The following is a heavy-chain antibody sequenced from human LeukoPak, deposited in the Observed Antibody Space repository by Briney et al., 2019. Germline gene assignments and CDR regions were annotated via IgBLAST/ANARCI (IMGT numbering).Heavy chain of an antibody. CDR2: ISSSSNTI. V-gene: IGHV3-48*02. D-gene: IGHD2-2*01. J-gene: IGHJ3*02. Sequence: GGSLRLSCVASGFTFSSYSMHWVRQAPGKGLEWVSYISSSSNTIYYADSVKGRFTISRDNDKNSLYLQMNSLRDGGSAVYYCARGTQRAFDIWGQGTMVTVSS. CDR3: ARGTQRAFDI. CDR1: GFTFSSYS.